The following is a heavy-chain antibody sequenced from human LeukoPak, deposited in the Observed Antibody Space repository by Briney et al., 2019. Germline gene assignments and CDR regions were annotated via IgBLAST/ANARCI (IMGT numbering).Heavy chain of an antibody. V-gene: IGHV4-39*07. CDR1: GDSSSSSIYY. J-gene: IGHJ3*02. CDR2: IDYSGST. CDR3: ARDRWDYSNAFDI. D-gene: IGHD4-11*01. Sequence: PSETLSLTCTVSGDSSSSSIYYWGWIRQPPGKGLEWIGSIDYSGSTYYSPSLKSRATISIDTSKNRISLKLSSVTAADTAVYYCARDRWDYSNAFDIWGQGTVVTVSS.